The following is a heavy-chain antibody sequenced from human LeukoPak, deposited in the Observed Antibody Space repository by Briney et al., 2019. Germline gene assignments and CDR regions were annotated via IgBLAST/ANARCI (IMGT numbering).Heavy chain of an antibody. CDR1: GGSISSGGYY. J-gene: IGHJ4*02. Sequence: ASETLSLTRTVSGGSISSGGYYWSWIRQHPGKGLEWIGYIYYSGSTYYNPSLKSRVTISVDTSKNQFSLKLSSVTAADTAVYYCARASGRYYDSSGSPESPFDYWGQGTLVTVSS. D-gene: IGHD3-22*01. CDR3: ARASGRYYDSSGSPESPFDY. V-gene: IGHV4-31*03. CDR2: IYYSGST.